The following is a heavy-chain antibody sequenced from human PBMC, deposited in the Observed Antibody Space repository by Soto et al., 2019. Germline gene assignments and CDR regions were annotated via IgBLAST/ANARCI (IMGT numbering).Heavy chain of an antibody. Sequence: QVQLVESGGGVVQPGRSLSLSCAASGFTFRNYVMHWVRQAPGKGLDWVAVISSDGSNKYYADSVKGRFTISRDNSKNTLYLQMNSLRIEDTAVYYCTKDRATHRNYWGQGTLVTVSS. V-gene: IGHV3-30*18. CDR2: ISSDGSNK. CDR1: GFTFRNYV. J-gene: IGHJ4*02. D-gene: IGHD5-12*01. CDR3: TKDRATHRNY.